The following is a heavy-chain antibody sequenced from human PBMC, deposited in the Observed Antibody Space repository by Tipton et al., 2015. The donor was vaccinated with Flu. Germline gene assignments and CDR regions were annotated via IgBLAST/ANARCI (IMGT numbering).Heavy chain of an antibody. V-gene: IGHV4-61*01. D-gene: IGHD2-2*01. J-gene: IGHJ4*02. CDR3: ARDPSLGMPDYFDS. CDR2: IYNSEYT. Sequence: TLSLTCSVSGGSVGSPYCWGWIRQPPGKGLEWIGYIYNSEYTKYNPSLKSRVTISVDTSKKQFSLQLRSVTAADTAVYYCARDPSLGMPDYFDSWGQGTLVTASS. CDR1: GGSVGSPYC.